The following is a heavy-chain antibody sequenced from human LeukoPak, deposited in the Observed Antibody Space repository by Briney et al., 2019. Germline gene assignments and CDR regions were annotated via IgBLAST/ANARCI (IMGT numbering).Heavy chain of an antibody. CDR2: IYTSGST. V-gene: IGHV4-4*07. CDR1: GGSISSYY. J-gene: IGHJ3*02. Sequence: PSETLSLTCTVSGGSISSYYWSWIRQPAGKGLEWIGRIYTSGSTNYNPSLKSRVTMSVDTSKNQFSLKLSSVTAADTAVYYCARDGLYYYDKDAFDIWGQGTMVTVSS. CDR3: ARDGLYYYDKDAFDI. D-gene: IGHD3-22*01.